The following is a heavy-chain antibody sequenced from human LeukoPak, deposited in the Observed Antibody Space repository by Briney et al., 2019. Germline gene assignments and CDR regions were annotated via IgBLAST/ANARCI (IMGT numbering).Heavy chain of an antibody. J-gene: IGHJ4*02. Sequence: SETLSLTCTVSGGSVSSSSYHWGWIRQPPGKGLEWIGSVFYSGSTYYNPSLKSRVTMSVDTSKNQFSLKLSSVIAADTAVYYCARLWSTDCSGGSCPHQPNYWGQGTLVTVSS. CDR1: GGSVSSSSYH. CDR2: VFYSGST. CDR3: ARLWSTDCSGGSCPHQPNY. D-gene: IGHD2-15*01. V-gene: IGHV4-39*01.